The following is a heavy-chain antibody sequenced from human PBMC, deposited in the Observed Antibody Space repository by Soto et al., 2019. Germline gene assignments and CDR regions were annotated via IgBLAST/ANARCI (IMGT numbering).Heavy chain of an antibody. CDR3: AKGEGDGSYDYIWGSYRSLDYYYYMDV. Sequence: ASVKVSCKASGYTFTSYGISWVRQAPGQGLEWMGWISAYNGNTNYAQKLQGRVTMTTDTSTSTAYMELRSLRSDDTAVYYCAKGEGDGSYDYIWGSYRSLDYYYYMDVWGKGTTVTVSS. D-gene: IGHD3-16*02. CDR1: GYTFTSYG. CDR2: ISAYNGNT. V-gene: IGHV1-18*01. J-gene: IGHJ6*03.